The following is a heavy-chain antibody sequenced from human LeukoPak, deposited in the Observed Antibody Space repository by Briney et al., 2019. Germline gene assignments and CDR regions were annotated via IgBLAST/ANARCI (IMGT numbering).Heavy chain of an antibody. Sequence: GGSLRLSCAASGFTFSSYAMHWVRQAPGKGLEWVAVISYDGSNKYYADSVKGRFTISRDNSKNTLYLQMNSLRAEDTAVYYCASSWYHYDSSGYYFDYWGQGTLVTVSS. CDR1: GFTFSSYA. CDR2: ISYDGSNK. V-gene: IGHV3-30-3*01. CDR3: ASSWYHYDSSGYYFDY. J-gene: IGHJ4*02. D-gene: IGHD3-22*01.